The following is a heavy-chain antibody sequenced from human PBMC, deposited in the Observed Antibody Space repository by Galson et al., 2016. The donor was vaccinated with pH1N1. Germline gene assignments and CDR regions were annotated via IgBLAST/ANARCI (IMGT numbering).Heavy chain of an antibody. Sequence: PGESLKISCKGSGYTFTKYWIAWVRQMPGKGLEWMGSIYPGDSETRYSPSFQGQVTISADRSISTAYLQLTSLKASDTAMYYCARRETTAGTDYWGQGTLVIVSS. V-gene: IGHV5-51*03. CDR2: IYPGDSET. CDR1: GYTFTKYW. J-gene: IGHJ4*02. CDR3: ARRETTAGTDY. D-gene: IGHD6-13*01.